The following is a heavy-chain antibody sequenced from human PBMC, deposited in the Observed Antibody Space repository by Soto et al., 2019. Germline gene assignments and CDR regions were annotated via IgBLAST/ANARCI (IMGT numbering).Heavy chain of an antibody. J-gene: IGHJ3*01. CDR1: GLSFASYA. CDR3: GKDPNGDHLGAFDF. V-gene: IGHV3-23*01. CDR2: ITGCGAVT. Sequence: EVQFLESGGGVVRPGGSLRLSCVASGLSFASYAMTWVRQSSGKGLEWVACITGCGAVTSYTDSVRGRFTISRDNSKNTLYLEGDSLRADDTAVYYCGKDPNGDHLGAFDFWGQGTTVIVSS. D-gene: IGHD4-17*01.